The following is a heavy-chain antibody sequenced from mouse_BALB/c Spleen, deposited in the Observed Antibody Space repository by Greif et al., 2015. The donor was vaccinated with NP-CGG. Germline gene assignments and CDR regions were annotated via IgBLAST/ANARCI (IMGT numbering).Heavy chain of an antibody. Sequence: VQLQQSGPGLVAPSQSLSITCTVSGFSLTSYGVHWVRQPPGKGLEWLGVIWAGGSTNYNSALMSRLSISKDNSKSXVFLKRNSLQTDDTAMYYCARDGYYAMDHWGQGTSVTVAS. CDR1: GFSLTSYG. J-gene: IGHJ4*01. CDR2: IWAGGST. CDR3: ARDGYYAMDH. V-gene: IGHV2-9*02.